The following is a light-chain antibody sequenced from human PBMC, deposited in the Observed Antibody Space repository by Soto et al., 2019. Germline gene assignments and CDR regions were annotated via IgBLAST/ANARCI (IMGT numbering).Light chain of an antibody. CDR2: GDS. Sequence: QSVLTQPASVSGSPGQSITISCTGTSSDVGSYNLVSWYQQHPGKAPKLIIYGDSKRPSGVSNRFSGSKSGNTASLTISGLQTEDEADYYCCSYADSSTYVSGTGTKVTVL. V-gene: IGLV2-23*01. CDR3: CSYADSSTYV. CDR1: SSDVGSYNL. J-gene: IGLJ1*01.